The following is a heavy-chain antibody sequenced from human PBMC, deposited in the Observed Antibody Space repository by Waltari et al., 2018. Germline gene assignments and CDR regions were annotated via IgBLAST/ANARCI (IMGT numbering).Heavy chain of an antibody. V-gene: IGHV4-34*01. Sequence: QVQLQQWGAGLLKPSETLSLTCAVYGGSFSGYYWSWIRQPPGKGLEWIGEINHRGSTNYNPSLKSRVTISVDTSKNQFSLKLSSVTAADTAVYYCARGGYDYIWGSYRSLDYWGQGTLVTVSS. D-gene: IGHD3-16*02. CDR3: ARGGYDYIWGSYRSLDY. CDR2: INHRGST. J-gene: IGHJ4*02. CDR1: GGSFSGYY.